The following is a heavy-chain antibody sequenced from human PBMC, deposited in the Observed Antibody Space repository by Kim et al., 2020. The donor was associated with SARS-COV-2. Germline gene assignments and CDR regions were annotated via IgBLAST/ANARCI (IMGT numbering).Heavy chain of an antibody. V-gene: IGHV5-10-1*04. Sequence: GESLKISCSGSGYTFTSYWITWVRQRPGKGLEWMGRIDPRDGYTTYNPSFQSQVTISVDRSVNTAYLQWVRLKASDTAIYYCARLAPYSDSGHSFFLYGAQETLLTVPS. CDR2: IDPRDGYT. J-gene: IGHJ4*02. D-gene: IGHD1-26*01. CDR3: ARLAPYSDSGHSFFLY. CDR1: GYTFTSYW.